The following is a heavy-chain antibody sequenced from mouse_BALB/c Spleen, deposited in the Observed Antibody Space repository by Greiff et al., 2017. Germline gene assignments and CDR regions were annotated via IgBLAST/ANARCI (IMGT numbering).Heavy chain of an antibody. D-gene: IGHD2-4*01. Sequence: QVQLKQSGAELAKPGASVKMSCKASGYTFTSYRMHWVKQRPGQGLEWIGYINPSTGYTEYNQKFKDKATLTADKSSSTAYMQLSSLTSEDSAVYYCARGVYDYDGEGFAYWGQGTLVTVSA. J-gene: IGHJ3*01. CDR2: INPSTGYT. CDR3: ARGVYDYDGEGFAY. CDR1: GYTFTSYR. V-gene: IGHV1-4*01.